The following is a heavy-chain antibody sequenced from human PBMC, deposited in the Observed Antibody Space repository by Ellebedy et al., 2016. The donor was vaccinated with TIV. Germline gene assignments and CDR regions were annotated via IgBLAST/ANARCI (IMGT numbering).Heavy chain of an antibody. J-gene: IGHJ4*02. D-gene: IGHD3-10*02. CDR1: GFTFSSYE. V-gene: IGHV3-48*03. CDR3: ARSYYVQKLQLDY. Sequence: GESLKISCAASGFTFSSYEMNWVRQAPGKGLEWASYISSSCSTIYYADSVKGRFTISRDHAKNSLYLQMNSLRAEYTAVYYCARSYYVQKLQLDYWGQGTLVTVSS. CDR2: ISSSCSTI.